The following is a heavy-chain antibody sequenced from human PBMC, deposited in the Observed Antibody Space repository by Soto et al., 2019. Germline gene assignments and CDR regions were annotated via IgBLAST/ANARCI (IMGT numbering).Heavy chain of an antibody. CDR1: GGSIRSGGFY. J-gene: IGHJ4*02. CDR3: AREGNYYDSSGYPFDY. Sequence: SGTLSLPCTVSGGSIRSGGFYWSWVRQPPGKGLEWIGYIYYSGSTYYNPSLKSRVTISVDTSKNQFSLKLSSVTAADTAVYYCAREGNYYDSSGYPFDYWGQGTLVTVSS. CDR2: IYYSGST. D-gene: IGHD3-22*01. V-gene: IGHV4-30-4*01.